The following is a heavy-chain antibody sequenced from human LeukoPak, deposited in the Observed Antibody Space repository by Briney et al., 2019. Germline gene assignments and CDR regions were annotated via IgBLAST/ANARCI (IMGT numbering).Heavy chain of an antibody. CDR2: IYYSGST. CDR3: ARVRRTYSSGWYGEFDY. CDR1: GGSISSYY. V-gene: IGHV4-59*01. J-gene: IGHJ4*02. D-gene: IGHD6-19*01. Sequence: PSETLSLTCTVSGGSISSYYWSWIRQPPGKGLEWIGYIYYSGSTNYNPSHKSRVTISVDTSKNQFSLKLSSVTAADTAVYYCARVRRTYSSGWYGEFDYWGQGTLVTVSS.